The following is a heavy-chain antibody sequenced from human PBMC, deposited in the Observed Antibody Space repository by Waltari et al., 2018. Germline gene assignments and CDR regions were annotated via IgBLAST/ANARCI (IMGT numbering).Heavy chain of an antibody. Sequence: QVQLVQSGAEVKKPGASVKVSCKASGYTFTSYYMPWVRQAPGQGLEWMGIINPSGGSTSYAQKFQGRVTMTRDTSTSTVYMELSSLRSEDTAVYYCARHLAVAGTEVGFDAFDIWGQGTMVTVSS. CDR1: GYTFTSYY. CDR2: INPSGGST. J-gene: IGHJ3*02. D-gene: IGHD6-19*01. V-gene: IGHV1-46*01. CDR3: ARHLAVAGTEVGFDAFDI.